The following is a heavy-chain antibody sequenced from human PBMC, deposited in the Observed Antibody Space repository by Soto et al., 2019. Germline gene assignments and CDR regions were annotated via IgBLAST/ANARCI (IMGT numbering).Heavy chain of an antibody. V-gene: IGHV6-1*01. J-gene: IGHJ5*01. Sequence: SQTLSLTCAISGDSVSGSSVTWNWIRQSPSRGLEWLGRTYYRSKLYNDYAESVKSRITINPDTSKNQFSLHLNSVTPEDTAVYYCVRLIGNSWLDFWGQGTLVTVSS. CDR3: VRLIGNSWLDF. D-gene: IGHD1-26*01. CDR1: GDSVSGSSVT. CDR2: TYYRSKLYN.